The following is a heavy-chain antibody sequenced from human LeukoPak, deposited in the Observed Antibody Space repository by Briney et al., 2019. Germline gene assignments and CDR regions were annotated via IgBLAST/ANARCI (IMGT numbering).Heavy chain of an antibody. Sequence: PGGSLRLSCAAFGFTFSNAWMSWVPQAPGTGREWVGRIKSKADGGITDYAAPVKGRFTISRDDTKNTLYLQMNSLKIEDTAVYYCTWGSYRDQVDYWGQGTLVTVSS. V-gene: IGHV3-15*01. J-gene: IGHJ4*02. CDR1: GFTFSNAW. CDR2: IKSKADGGIT. CDR3: TWGSYRDQVDY. D-gene: IGHD3-16*02.